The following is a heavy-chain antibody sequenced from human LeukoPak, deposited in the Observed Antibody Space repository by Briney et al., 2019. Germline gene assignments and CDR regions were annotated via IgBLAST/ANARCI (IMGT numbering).Heavy chain of an antibody. Sequence: ASVKVSCKASGYTFTGYYMHWVRQAPGQGLEWMGWISAYNGNTNYAQKLQGRVTMTTDTSTSTAYMELRSLRSDDTAVYYCARAICSSTSCYWTDYWGQGTLVTVSS. CDR2: ISAYNGNT. CDR3: ARAICSSTSCYWTDY. V-gene: IGHV1-18*04. J-gene: IGHJ4*02. D-gene: IGHD2-2*01. CDR1: GYTFTGYY.